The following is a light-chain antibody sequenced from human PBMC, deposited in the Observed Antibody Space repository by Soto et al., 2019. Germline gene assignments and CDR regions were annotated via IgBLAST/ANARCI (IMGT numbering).Light chain of an antibody. V-gene: IGLV2-14*01. CDR1: SSDVGDNNY. J-gene: IGLJ1*01. CDR3: SSYTSSSTLYV. CDR2: DVT. Sequence: QSALTQPASVSGSPGQSITISCTGTSSDVGDNNYVSWYQQHPGKAPKLMIYDVTHRPSGISNRFSGSKSGNTASLTISGLQAEDEADYYCSSYTSSSTLYVFGTGTKFTV.